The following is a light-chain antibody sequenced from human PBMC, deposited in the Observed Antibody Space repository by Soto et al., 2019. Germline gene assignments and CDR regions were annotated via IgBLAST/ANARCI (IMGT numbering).Light chain of an antibody. J-gene: IGKJ1*01. Sequence: DVQMHMSPSPLSGYEDDTVTITCRASQTISSWLAWYQQKPGKAPKLLIYAASSLQSGVPSRFSGSGSGTEFTLTISSLQPDDVAIYYCQQYKYYSWTFCQGTKVDIK. CDR2: AAS. CDR3: QQYKYYSWT. CDR1: QTISSW. V-gene: IGKV1-5*01.